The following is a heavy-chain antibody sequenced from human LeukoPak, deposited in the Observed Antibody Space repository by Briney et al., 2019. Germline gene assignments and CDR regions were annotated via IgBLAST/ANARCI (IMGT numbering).Heavy chain of an antibody. CDR2: ISGSGGST. D-gene: IGHD1-7*01. CDR1: GFTFSSYG. J-gene: IGHJ6*03. V-gene: IGHV3-23*01. CDR3: ARGLRTRTKAKNYYYYYMDV. Sequence: GGSLRLSCAASGFTFSSYGMSWVRQAPGKGLEWVSAISGSGGSTYYADSVKGRFTISRDNSKNTLYLQMNSLRAEDTAVYYCARGLRTRTKAKNYYYYYMDVWGKGTTVTISS.